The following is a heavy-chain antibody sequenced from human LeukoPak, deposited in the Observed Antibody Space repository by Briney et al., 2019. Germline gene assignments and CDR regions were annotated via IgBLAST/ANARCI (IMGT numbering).Heavy chain of an antibody. D-gene: IGHD6-13*01. J-gene: IGHJ6*03. CDR3: ARDLGGIIAAAEYYYYYYMDV. CDR2: ISAYNGNT. Sequence: ASVKVSCKASGGTFSSYAISWVRQAPGQGLEWMGWISAYNGNTNYAQKLQGRVTMTTDTSTSTAYMELRSLRSDDTAVYYCARDLGGIIAAAEYYYYYYMDVWGKGTTVTISS. V-gene: IGHV1-18*01. CDR1: GGTFSSYA.